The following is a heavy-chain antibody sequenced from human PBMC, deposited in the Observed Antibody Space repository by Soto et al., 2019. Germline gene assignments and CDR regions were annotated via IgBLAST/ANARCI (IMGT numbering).Heavy chain of an antibody. V-gene: IGHV3-33*01. Sequence: QVQLVESGGGVVQPGRSLRLSCAASGFTFSSYGMHWVRQAPGKGLGWVAVIWSGGSNENYADSVKGRFTISRDNSKNMLYLQMNSLGAEDTAVYYWARGPGTSYFDYWGQGSLVTVSS. CDR2: IWSGGSNE. J-gene: IGHJ4*02. CDR3: ARGPGTSYFDY. D-gene: IGHD2-2*01. CDR1: GFTFSSYG.